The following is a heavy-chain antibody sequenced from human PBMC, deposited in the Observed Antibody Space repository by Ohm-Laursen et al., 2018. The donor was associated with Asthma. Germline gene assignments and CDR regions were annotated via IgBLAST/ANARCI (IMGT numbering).Heavy chain of an antibody. V-gene: IGHV3-23*01. Sequence: GSLRLSCSASGFTFNKHHMTWVRQAPGKGLEWVSAIDGSGGRTYYADSVKGRFTISRDNPRNTLYLQMNSLRAEDTAVYYCAKDSSEVVAADEYWGRGTLVTVSS. CDR1: GFTFNKHH. CDR2: IDGSGGRT. J-gene: IGHJ4*02. CDR3: AKDSSEVVAADEY. D-gene: IGHD2-15*01.